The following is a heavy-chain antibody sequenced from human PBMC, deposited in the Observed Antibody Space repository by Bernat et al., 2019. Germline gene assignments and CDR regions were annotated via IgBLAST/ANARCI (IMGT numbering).Heavy chain of an antibody. CDR3: AGYTPFCGGGCYSLPDV. Sequence: EVQLLESGGGLVKPGGSLRLSCAASGFSFSSYSMNWVRQAPGKGLEWVSSISSSSRSIYYADSVKGRFTVSRDNAKSSLYLHMNSLGGEDTAVYFCAGYTPFCGGGCYSLPDVWGRGSAFSVSS. CDR2: ISSSSRSI. D-gene: IGHD2-21*01. J-gene: IGHJ6*04. V-gene: IGHV3-21*01. CDR1: GFSFSSYS.